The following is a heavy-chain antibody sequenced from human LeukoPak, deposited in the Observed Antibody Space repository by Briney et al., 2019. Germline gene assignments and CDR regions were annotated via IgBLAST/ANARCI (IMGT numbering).Heavy chain of an antibody. CDR1: GYSISSGYY. Sequence: SETLSLTCTVSGYSISSGYYWGWIRQPPGKGLEWIGSIYHSGSTYYNPSLKSRVTISVDTSKNQFSLKLSSVTAADTAVYYCARVLRLPSDNWFDPWGQGTLVTVSS. CDR3: ARVLRLPSDNWFDP. D-gene: IGHD6-25*01. CDR2: IYHSGST. V-gene: IGHV4-38-2*02. J-gene: IGHJ5*02.